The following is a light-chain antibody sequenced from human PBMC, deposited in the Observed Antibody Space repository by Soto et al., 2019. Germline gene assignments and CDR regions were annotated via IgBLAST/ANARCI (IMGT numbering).Light chain of an antibody. CDR2: HAS. CDR1: ASVSSF. Sequence: EIVLTQSPATLSLSPGERATLSCRASASVSSFLAWYQQKPGQAPRLLIYHASNRATGIPARFRGSGSGTGFALTISSLEPEDFAVYYCQQRSFWTPSLTFGGGTKVEI. CDR3: QQRSFWTPSLT. J-gene: IGKJ4*01. V-gene: IGKV3-11*01.